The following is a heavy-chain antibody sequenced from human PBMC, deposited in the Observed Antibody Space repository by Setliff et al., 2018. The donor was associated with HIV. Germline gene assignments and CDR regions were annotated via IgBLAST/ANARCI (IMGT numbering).Heavy chain of an antibody. CDR1: GFTFSSHV. V-gene: IGHV3-23*01. CDR2: ITQGGDSA. CDR3: AKLLFFAFHT. D-gene: IGHD3-3*01. J-gene: IGHJ3*02. Sequence: PGESLKISCSTSGFTFSSHVMGWVRQAPGKGLEWVSVITQGGDSAYYADSVQGRFTISKDHSKNTLYLQMNSLRAEDTAMYYCAKLLFFAFHTWGQGTMVTVSS.